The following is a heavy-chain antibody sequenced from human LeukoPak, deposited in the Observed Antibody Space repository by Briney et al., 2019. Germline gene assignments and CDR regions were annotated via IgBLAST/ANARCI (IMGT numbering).Heavy chain of an antibody. D-gene: IGHD3-10*01. CDR1: GGSISSYY. CDR2: IYYSGTT. CDR3: ARANNSWYGGTY. V-gene: IGHV4-39*07. J-gene: IGHJ4*02. Sequence: SETLSLTCTVSGGSISSYYWGWIRQPPGKGLEWIGSIYYSGTTYYNPSLKSRVTISVDTSKNQFSLKLSSVTAADTAVYYCARANNSWYGGTYWGQGTLVTVSS.